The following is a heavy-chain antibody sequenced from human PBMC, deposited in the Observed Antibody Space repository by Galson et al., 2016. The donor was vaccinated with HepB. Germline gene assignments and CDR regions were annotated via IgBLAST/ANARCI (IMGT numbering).Heavy chain of an antibody. CDR2: IDYSGST. J-gene: IGHJ6*02. V-gene: IGHV4-59*13. CDR3: ARVAGIVSAGPLGHYYGMDV. Sequence: LSLTCAVSGGSISPYYWSWIRQPPGKGLECLGYIDYSGSTHYNPSLKSRVTISVDTSKKQFSLKLRSVTAADTAVYYCARVAGIVSAGPLGHYYGMDVWGQGTTVIVSS. CDR1: GGSISPYY. D-gene: IGHD6-13*01.